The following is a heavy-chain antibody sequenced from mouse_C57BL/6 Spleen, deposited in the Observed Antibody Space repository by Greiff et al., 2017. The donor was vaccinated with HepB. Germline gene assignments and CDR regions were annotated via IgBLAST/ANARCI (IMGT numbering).Heavy chain of an antibody. J-gene: IGHJ3*01. CDR2: ISDGGSYT. D-gene: IGHD2-5*01. Sequence: EVMLVESGGGLVKPGGSLKLSCAASGFTFSGYAMSWVRQTPEKRLEWVATISDGGSYTYYPDNVKGRFTISRDNAKNNLYLQMSHLKSEDTAMYYCAREYGLSGSNYVWFAYWGQGTLVTVSA. CDR3: AREYGLSGSNYVWFAY. V-gene: IGHV5-4*01. CDR1: GFTFSGYA.